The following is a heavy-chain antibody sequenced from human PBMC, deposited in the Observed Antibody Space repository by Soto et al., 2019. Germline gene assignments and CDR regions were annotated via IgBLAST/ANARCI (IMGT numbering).Heavy chain of an antibody. Sequence: TLSLTCTVSGGSISSYYWSWIRQPPGKGLEWIGYIYYSGSTNYNPSLKSRVTISVDTSKNQFSLKLSSVTAADTAVYYCARGPLYYYMDVWGKGTTVTVSS. CDR2: IYYSGST. CDR1: GGSISSYY. J-gene: IGHJ6*03. CDR3: ARGPLYYYMDV. V-gene: IGHV4-59*01.